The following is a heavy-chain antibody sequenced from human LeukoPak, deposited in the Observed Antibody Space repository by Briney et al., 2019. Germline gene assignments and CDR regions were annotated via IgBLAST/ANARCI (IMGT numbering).Heavy chain of an antibody. D-gene: IGHD6-6*01. CDR3: ARGYSSSSFNY. Sequence: SETLSLTCTVSGGSISSYYWSWIRQPPGKGLEWIGYIYYSGSTSYNPSLKSRVTISVDTSKNQFSLKLSSVTAADTAVYYCARGYSSSSFNYWGQGTLVTVSS. J-gene: IGHJ4*02. V-gene: IGHV4-59*01. CDR2: IYYSGST. CDR1: GGSISSYY.